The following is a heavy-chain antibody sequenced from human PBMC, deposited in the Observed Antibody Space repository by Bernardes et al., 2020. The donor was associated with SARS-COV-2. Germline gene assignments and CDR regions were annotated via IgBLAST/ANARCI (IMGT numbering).Heavy chain of an antibody. V-gene: IGHV4-39*01. J-gene: IGHJ5*02. D-gene: IGHD2-2*01. Sequence: SETLSLTCTVSGGSISSSSYYWGWLRQPPVKGLEWIGSIYYSGSTYYNPSLKSRVTISVDTSKNQFSLKLSSVTAADTAVYYCARHGCSSTSCYWRNWFDPWGQGTLVTVSS. CDR2: IYYSGST. CDR1: GGSISSSSYY. CDR3: ARHGCSSTSCYWRNWFDP.